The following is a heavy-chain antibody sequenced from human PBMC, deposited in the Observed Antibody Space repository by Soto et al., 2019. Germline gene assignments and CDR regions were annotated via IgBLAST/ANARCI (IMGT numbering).Heavy chain of an antibody. V-gene: IGHV3-72*01. Sequence: GSLRLSCAASGFTFSSYAMSWVRQAPGKGLEWVGRTRNKADSYTTEYAASVKGRFTILRDDSKNSLYLQMNSLKTEDTAVYYCARNSYSGRGWCLDLWGQGTPVTVSS. CDR2: TRNKADSYTT. J-gene: IGHJ4*02. D-gene: IGHD6-19*01. CDR3: ARNSYSGRGWCLDL. CDR1: GFTFSSYA.